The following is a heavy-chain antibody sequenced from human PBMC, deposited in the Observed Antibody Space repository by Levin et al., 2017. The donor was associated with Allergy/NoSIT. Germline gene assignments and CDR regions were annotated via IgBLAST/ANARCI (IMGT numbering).Heavy chain of an antibody. CDR2: VYKSGGT. Sequence: SETLSLTCTVSGGSISSYYWSWIRQPPGKGPQWIGYVYKSGGTNYNPSLKSRVTISVDTSKNQFSLKLRSVTAADTAVYYCARDPSGSFFNWFDPWGQGTLVTVSS. D-gene: IGHD1-26*01. CDR1: GGSISSYY. CDR3: ARDPSGSFFNWFDP. V-gene: IGHV4-59*01. J-gene: IGHJ5*02.